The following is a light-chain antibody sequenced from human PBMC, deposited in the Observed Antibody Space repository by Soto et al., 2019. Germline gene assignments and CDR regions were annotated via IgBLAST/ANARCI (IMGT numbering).Light chain of an antibody. CDR3: QQYNSYWT. Sequence: DIQMTQSPSTLSASVGDRVTITCRASQSISSRLAWYQQIPGKAPKLLIYKASSLQSGVPSRFSGSGSGTEFTLTISSLQPDDVATYYCQQYNSYWTFGQGTKVEIK. CDR2: KAS. CDR1: QSISSR. V-gene: IGKV1-5*03. J-gene: IGKJ1*01.